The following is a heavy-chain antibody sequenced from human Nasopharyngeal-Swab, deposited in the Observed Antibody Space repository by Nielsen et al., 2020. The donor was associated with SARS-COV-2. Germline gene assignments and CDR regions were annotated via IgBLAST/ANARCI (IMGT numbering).Heavy chain of an antibody. D-gene: IGHD3-3*01. CDR3: EREEKRGLSYYDFWSGYYRDYYYYGMDV. CDR2: ISAYNGNT. J-gene: IGHJ6*02. Sequence: ASVKVSCKASGYTFTSYGISWVRQAPGQGLEWMGWISAYNGNTNYAQKLQGRVTMTTDTSTSTAYMELRSLRSDDTAVYYCEREEKRGLSYYDFWSGYYRDYYYYGMDVWGQGTTVTVSS. CDR1: GYTFTSYG. V-gene: IGHV1-18*01.